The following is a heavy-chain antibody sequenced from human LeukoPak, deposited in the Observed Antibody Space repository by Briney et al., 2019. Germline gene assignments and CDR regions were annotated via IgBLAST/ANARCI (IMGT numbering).Heavy chain of an antibody. CDR2: IIPIFGTA. D-gene: IGHD2-2*02. CDR1: GGTFSSYA. V-gene: IGHV1-69*05. J-gene: IGHJ4*02. CDR3: AIGAVFCSSTSCYTDWYYFDY. Sequence: VASVKVSCKASGGTFSSYAISWVRQAPGQGLEWMGGIIPIFGTANYAQKFQGRVTITTDESTSTAYMELSSLRSEVTAVYYCAIGAVFCSSTSCYTDWYYFDYWGQGTLVTVSS.